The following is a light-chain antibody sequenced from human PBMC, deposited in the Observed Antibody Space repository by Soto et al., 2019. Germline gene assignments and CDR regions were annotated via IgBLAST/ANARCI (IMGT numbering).Light chain of an antibody. CDR1: QYVRNW. CDR2: KAS. CDR3: QPYNTFSRT. Sequence: DIQMTQSPSTLSASVGDGVTISCRASQYVRNWLAWYQQKPGKAPRLLISKASSLQDGVPSRFSVSGSGTQSTLSITGLQTDDVATYDGQPYNTFSRTFGQGTRVDIK. V-gene: IGKV1-5*03. J-gene: IGKJ1*01.